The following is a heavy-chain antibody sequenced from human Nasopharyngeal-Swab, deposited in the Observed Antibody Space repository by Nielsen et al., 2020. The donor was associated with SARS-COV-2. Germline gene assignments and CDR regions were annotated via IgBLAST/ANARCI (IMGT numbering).Heavy chain of an antibody. CDR2: INHSGST. D-gene: IGHD3-10*01. Sequence: WIRQPPGKGLEWIGGINHSGSTNYNPSLKSRVTISVDTSKNQFPLKLSSVTAADTAVYYCARGRARITMVRGVKQQHFDYWGQGTLVTVSS. CDR3: ARGRARITMVRGVKQQHFDY. V-gene: IGHV4-34*01. J-gene: IGHJ4*02.